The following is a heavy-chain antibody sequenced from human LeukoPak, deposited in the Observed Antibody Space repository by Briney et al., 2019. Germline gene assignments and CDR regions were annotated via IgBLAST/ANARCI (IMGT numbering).Heavy chain of an antibody. J-gene: IGHJ3*02. CDR1: GFTFSNYW. CDR3: ARGSVAGPDAFDI. CDR2: IKHDGGEK. D-gene: IGHD6-19*01. Sequence: GGSLRLSCAASGFTFSNYWMSWVRQAPGKGLERVANIKHDGGEKYYVDSVKGRFTISRDNAKNSLYLQMNSLRAEDTAVYYCARGSVAGPDAFDIWGEGTMVTVSS. V-gene: IGHV3-7*01.